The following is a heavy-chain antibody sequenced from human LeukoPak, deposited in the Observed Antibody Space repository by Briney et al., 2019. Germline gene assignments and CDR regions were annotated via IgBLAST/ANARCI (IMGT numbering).Heavy chain of an antibody. CDR3: ARVYTPRIQLWLKPSYYFDY. CDR2: ISGNGDIT. J-gene: IGHJ4*02. Sequence: PGGSLRLSCAASGFTFSSYAMTWVRQAPGKGLEWVSDISGNGDITYYADSVKGRFTISRDNSKNTLYLQMHSLRAEDTAVYYCARVYTPRIQLWLKPSYYFDYWGQGTLVTVSS. D-gene: IGHD5-18*01. V-gene: IGHV3-23*01. CDR1: GFTFSSYA.